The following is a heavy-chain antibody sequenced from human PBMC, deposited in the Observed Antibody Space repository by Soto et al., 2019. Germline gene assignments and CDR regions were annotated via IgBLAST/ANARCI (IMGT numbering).Heavy chain of an antibody. CDR2: ISGSGGST. D-gene: IGHD3-3*01. V-gene: IGHV3-23*01. Sequence: PGGSLRLSCAASGFTFSSYAMSWVRQAAGKGLEWVSAISGSGGSTYYAGSVKGRSTISRDNSKNTLYLQMNSLRAEDTAVYYCAKDTPYDFRYFQHWGQGTLVSVSS. J-gene: IGHJ1*01. CDR1: GFTFSSYA. CDR3: AKDTPYDFRYFQH.